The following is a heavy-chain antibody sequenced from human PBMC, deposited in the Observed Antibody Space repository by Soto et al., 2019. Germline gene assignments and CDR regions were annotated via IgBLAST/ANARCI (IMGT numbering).Heavy chain of an antibody. CDR3: AREGINNYNEYYFDS. D-gene: IGHD4-4*01. Sequence: GGSLRLSCAASGFTFSTYSMNWVRQAPGKGLEWVSSISGSGNYTHYADFLRGRFTISRDNAKTSLYLQMNSLRAEDTAVYYCAREGINNYNEYYFDSWGQGTVVTV. CDR1: GFTFSTYS. J-gene: IGHJ4*02. V-gene: IGHV3-21*01. CDR2: ISGSGNYT.